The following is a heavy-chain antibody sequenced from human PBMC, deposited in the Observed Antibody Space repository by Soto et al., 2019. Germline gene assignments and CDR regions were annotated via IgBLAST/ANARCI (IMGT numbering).Heavy chain of an antibody. CDR2: IHYSGST. Sequence: AETLSLTCTVSGGSISSYYWGWIRQPPGKGLEWIGYIHYSGSTNYYPSLKSRVTISVDTSKNQFSLKLSSVTAADTAVYYCARRLPGDYGHWFDPWGQGILVTVSS. CDR3: ARRLPGDYGHWFDP. D-gene: IGHD4-17*01. V-gene: IGHV4-59*08. CDR1: GGSISSYY. J-gene: IGHJ5*02.